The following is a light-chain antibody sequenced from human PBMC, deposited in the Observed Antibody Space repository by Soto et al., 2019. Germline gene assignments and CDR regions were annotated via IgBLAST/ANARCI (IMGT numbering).Light chain of an antibody. CDR2: DVS. Sequence: QSALAQPASVSGSPGQSITISCTGTSSDVGRYNYVSWFQQHPGKAPKLLIYDVSNWPSGVSDRFSGSKSGNTASLTISGLQAEDEADYYCSSLTTSSTFVCGTGSRSPT. CDR1: SSDVGRYNY. CDR3: SSLTTSSTFV. J-gene: IGLJ1*01. V-gene: IGLV2-14*01.